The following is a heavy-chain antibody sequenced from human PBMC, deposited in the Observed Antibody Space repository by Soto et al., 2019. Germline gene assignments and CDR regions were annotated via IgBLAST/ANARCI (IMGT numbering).Heavy chain of an antibody. V-gene: IGHV3-11*01. CDR3: AKGSSNYRPYYFVY. J-gene: IGHJ4*02. D-gene: IGHD2-2*01. Sequence: VGSRRISCAASGFPFDDYAMSWIRKAPGKGLEWVSYISSSGSTIYYADSVKGRFTISRDNAKNSLYLKMNSLRAEDTAVYYCAKGSSNYRPYYFVYRGQGTLVTVST. CDR1: GFPFDDYA. CDR2: ISSSGSTI.